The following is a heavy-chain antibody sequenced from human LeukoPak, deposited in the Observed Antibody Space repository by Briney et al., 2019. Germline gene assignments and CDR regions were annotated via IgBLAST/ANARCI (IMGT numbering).Heavy chain of an antibody. CDR3: ARVVVVVAAREYYFDY. Sequence: SETLSLTCAVSGYSISSGYYLGWIRQPPGKGLEWIGSIYHSGSTYYNPSLKSRVTISVDTSKNQFSLKLSSVTAADTAVYYCARVVVVVAAREYYFDYWGQGTLVTVSS. CDR2: IYHSGST. V-gene: IGHV4-38-2*01. D-gene: IGHD2-15*01. CDR1: GYSISSGYY. J-gene: IGHJ4*02.